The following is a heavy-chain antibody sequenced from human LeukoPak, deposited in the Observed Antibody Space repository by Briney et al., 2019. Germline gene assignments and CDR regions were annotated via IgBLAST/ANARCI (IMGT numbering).Heavy chain of an antibody. CDR2: ISGSGGST. Sequence: GGSLRLSCAASGFTLSSYAMSWVRQAPGKGLEWVSAISGSGGSTYYADSVKGRFTISRDNSKNTLYLQMNSLRAEDTAVYYCAKAAGNYYYYGMDVWGQGTTVTVSS. D-gene: IGHD1-1*01. CDR1: GFTLSSYA. CDR3: AKAAGNYYYYGMDV. J-gene: IGHJ6*02. V-gene: IGHV3-23*01.